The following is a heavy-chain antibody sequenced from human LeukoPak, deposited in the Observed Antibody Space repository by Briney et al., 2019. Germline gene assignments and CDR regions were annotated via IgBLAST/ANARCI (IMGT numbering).Heavy chain of an antibody. Sequence: SETLSLTCTVSGGSIRTSYWSWIRQPPRKGLWWSGYIYDGGTTKYNPSLKSRVTISLDTLKSQFSLKLSSMTAADTAVYYCAREIAASRAKWGDYIDCWGQGTLVTVSS. D-gene: IGHD6-13*01. CDR1: GGSIRTSY. CDR2: IYDGGTT. V-gene: IGHV4-59*01. J-gene: IGHJ4*02. CDR3: AREIAASRAKWGDYIDC.